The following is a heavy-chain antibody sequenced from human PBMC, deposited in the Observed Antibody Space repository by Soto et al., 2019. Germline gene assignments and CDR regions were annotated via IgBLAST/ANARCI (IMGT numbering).Heavy chain of an antibody. D-gene: IGHD5-12*01. V-gene: IGHV4-4*02. CDR1: GGSISDNW. J-gene: IGHJ4*02. CDR3: ARHLAVARTRGFDS. Sequence: QVQLQESGPGLVKPSGTLSLTCAVSGGSISDNWWSWVRQPPGKGLEWIGEVYHSGTTYYNPSLKIRVAISLDKSASQISLTMNSVTAADTAVYYCARHLAVARTRGFDSWGQGTLVTVSS. CDR2: VYHSGTT.